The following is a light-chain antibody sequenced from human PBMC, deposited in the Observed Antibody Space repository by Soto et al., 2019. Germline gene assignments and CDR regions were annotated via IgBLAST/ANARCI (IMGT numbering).Light chain of an antibody. CDR3: QQSYNTPQT. V-gene: IGKV1-39*01. Sequence: DIEMTQSPASLSAFVGDRVTITCRAMQSISNYLNWYQQKPGKAPKLLIYAASSLQSGVPSRFSGSGSRTDFTLTISSLQPEDFATYYCQQSYNTPQTFGQGTKVDLK. CDR1: QSISNY. CDR2: AAS. J-gene: IGKJ1*01.